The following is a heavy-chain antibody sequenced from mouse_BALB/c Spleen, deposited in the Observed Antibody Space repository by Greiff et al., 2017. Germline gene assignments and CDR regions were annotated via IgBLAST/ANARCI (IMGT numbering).Heavy chain of an antibody. CDR3: TRSSYRYEGY. CDR2: IDPETGGT. Sequence: QVQLQQSGAELVRPGASVTLSCKASGYTFTDYEMHWVKQTPVHGLEWIGAIDPETGGTAYNQKFKGKATLTADKSSSTAYVELRSLTSEDSAVYYCTRSSYRYEGYWGQGTTLTVSS. J-gene: IGHJ2*01. V-gene: IGHV1-15*01. CDR1: GYTFTDYE. D-gene: IGHD2-14*01.